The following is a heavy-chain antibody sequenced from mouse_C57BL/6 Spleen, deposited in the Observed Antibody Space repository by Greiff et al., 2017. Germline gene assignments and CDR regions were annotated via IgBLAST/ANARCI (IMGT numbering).Heavy chain of an antibody. D-gene: IGHD4-1*01. J-gene: IGHJ4*01. CDR3: AENWDDYYAMDY. Sequence: QVQLQQSGAELAKPGASVKLSCKASGYTFTSYWMHWVKQRPGQGLEWIGYINPSSGSTKYNQKFKDKATLTADKSSSTAYMQLSSLTYEDSAVYYCAENWDDYYAMDYWGQGTSVTVSS. V-gene: IGHV1-7*01. CDR2: INPSSGST. CDR1: GYTFTSYW.